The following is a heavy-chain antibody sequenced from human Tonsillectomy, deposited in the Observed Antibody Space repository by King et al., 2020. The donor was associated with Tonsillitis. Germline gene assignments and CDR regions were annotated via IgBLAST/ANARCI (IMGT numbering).Heavy chain of an antibody. D-gene: IGHD3-3*01. CDR2: MYSSGST. Sequence: QLQESGPGLVKPSETLSLTCIVSGCSIGSYYWSWIRQPAGEGLECVGRMYSSGSTNYSPSHTCRVTMSINPSKNQFSLKLSSVTAADTAVYYCARDLLTDFGRLVDAFDIWGRGTLVTVS. J-gene: IGHJ3*02. V-gene: IGHV4-4*07. CDR3: ARDLLTDFGRLVDAFDI. CDR1: GCSIGSYY.